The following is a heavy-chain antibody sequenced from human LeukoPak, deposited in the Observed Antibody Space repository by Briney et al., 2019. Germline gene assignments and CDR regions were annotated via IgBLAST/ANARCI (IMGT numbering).Heavy chain of an antibody. CDR1: GFTFSNYE. J-gene: IGHJ2*01. CDR3: ARKTDRPGAVGRDRYFDL. CDR2: VSVSGGAT. D-gene: IGHD6-13*01. Sequence: GGSLRLSCAASGFTFSNYEMIWVRQAPGKGLEWLSYVSVSGGATEYADSVKGRFTTSRDDAKNTLYLQMNTLRAEDTAIYYCARKTDRPGAVGRDRYFDLWGRGTLVSVSS. V-gene: IGHV3-48*03.